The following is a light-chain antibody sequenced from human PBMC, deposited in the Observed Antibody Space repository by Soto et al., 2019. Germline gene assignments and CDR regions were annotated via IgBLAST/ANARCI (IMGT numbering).Light chain of an antibody. CDR2: DAS. J-gene: IGKJ1*01. V-gene: IGKV1-5*01. CDR1: QSIGRW. Sequence: DIHMTQSPSTLSAFVGDRVTITCRASQSIGRWLAWYQQKPGKAPKLLIYDASSLESGVPSRFSGSGSGTEFTLTISSLQPDDFATYYCQQYNTYSPERTFGQGTKVDIK. CDR3: QQYNTYSPERT.